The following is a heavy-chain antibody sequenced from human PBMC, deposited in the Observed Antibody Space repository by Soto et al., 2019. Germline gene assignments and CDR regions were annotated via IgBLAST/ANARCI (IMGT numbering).Heavy chain of an antibody. D-gene: IGHD3-16*02. J-gene: IGHJ6*03. CDR1: GGSISSGDYY. Sequence: SETLSLTCTVSGGSISSGDYYWSWIRQPPGKGLEWIGYIYYSGSTYYNPSLKSRVTISVDTSKNQFSLKLSSVTAADTAVYYCARRAPSPHYDYIWGSDRNYYYYMDVWGKGNTVTFSS. CDR3: ARRAPSPHYDYIWGSDRNYYYYMDV. CDR2: IYYSGST. V-gene: IGHV4-30-4*01.